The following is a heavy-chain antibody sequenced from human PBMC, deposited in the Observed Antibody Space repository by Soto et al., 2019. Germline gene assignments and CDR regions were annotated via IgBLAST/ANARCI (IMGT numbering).Heavy chain of an antibody. Sequence: QVQLVQSGAEVKKPGASVKVSCKASGYTFTSYYMHWVRQAPGQGLEWMGIINPSGGSTSYAQKFEGRVTMTRDTSTSTVYMELSSLRSEDTAVYYCARRLITGTGDVWGQGTTVTVSS. D-gene: IGHD1-20*01. J-gene: IGHJ6*02. V-gene: IGHV1-46*01. CDR3: ARRLITGTGDV. CDR1: GYTFTSYY. CDR2: INPSGGST.